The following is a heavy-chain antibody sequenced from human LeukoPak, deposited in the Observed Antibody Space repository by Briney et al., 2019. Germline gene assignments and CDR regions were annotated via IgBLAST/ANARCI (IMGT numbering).Heavy chain of an antibody. CDR2: ISYDGSNK. CDR3: ARGRAYGSGKMAAYDI. V-gene: IGHV3-30*03. D-gene: IGHD3-10*01. CDR1: GFTFSSYG. J-gene: IGHJ3*02. Sequence: PGRSLRLSCAASGFTFSSYGMHWVRQAPGKGLEWVAVISYDGSNKYYADSVKGRFTLSRDNSKNTMYLEMDSLRDEDTALYYCARGRAYGSGKMAAYDIWGQGTKVTVSS.